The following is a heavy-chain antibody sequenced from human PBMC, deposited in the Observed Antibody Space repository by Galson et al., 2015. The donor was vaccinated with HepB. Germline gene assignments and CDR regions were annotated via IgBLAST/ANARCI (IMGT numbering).Heavy chain of an antibody. CDR1: GFTFSSYA. CDR2: ISGGGGST. CDR3: AKGYGDYVD. J-gene: IGHJ4*02. V-gene: IGHV3-23*01. Sequence: SLRLSCAASGFTFSSYAMSWVRQAPGKGLEWVSTISGGGGSTYYADSVKGRFTISRDNSKNRLSLQMNSLRAEDTAVYYCAKGYGDYVDWGQGTLVTVSS. D-gene: IGHD4-17*01.